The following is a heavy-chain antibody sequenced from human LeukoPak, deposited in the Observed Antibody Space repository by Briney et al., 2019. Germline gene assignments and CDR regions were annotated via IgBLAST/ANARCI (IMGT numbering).Heavy chain of an antibody. J-gene: IGHJ4*02. Sequence: GGSLRLXCVASGFTFSSNGMHWVRQAPGKGLEWVAFIQNDGNNKKYADSVKGRFTISRDNSKNTLYLQMNSLRAEDTAVYYCARDWGTSSLYLVNWGQGTLVTVSS. CDR3: ARDWGTSSLYLVN. CDR1: GFTFSSNG. D-gene: IGHD6-6*01. CDR2: IQNDGNNK. V-gene: IGHV3-30*02.